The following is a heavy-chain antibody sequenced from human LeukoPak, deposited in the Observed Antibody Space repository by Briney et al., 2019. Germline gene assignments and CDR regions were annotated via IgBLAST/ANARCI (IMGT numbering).Heavy chain of an antibody. D-gene: IGHD3-10*01. Sequence: SETLSLTCTVSGDSISSYYRSWIRQPPGKGLEWIGYIYYSGSTNYNPSLKSRVTISVDTSKNQFSLKLSSVTAADTAVYYCAGSYGSGSPLDYWGQGTLVTVSS. CDR2: IYYSGST. V-gene: IGHV4-59*01. J-gene: IGHJ4*02. CDR3: AGSYGSGSPLDY. CDR1: GDSISSYY.